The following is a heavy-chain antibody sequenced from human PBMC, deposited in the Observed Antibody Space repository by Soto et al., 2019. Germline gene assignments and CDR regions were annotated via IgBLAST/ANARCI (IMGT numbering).Heavy chain of an antibody. Sequence: PSDTLSLTCSVSGGSISSYFRNWLRQPPGKGLEWIGYIYDDGTTDYNPSLKSRVTILLDMSKNQFSLKLSSVTAADTAVYYCVSSRSAIYGDALDVWGQGTMVNVSS. J-gene: IGHJ3*01. D-gene: IGHD2-2*01. CDR1: GGSISSYF. V-gene: IGHV4-59*03. CDR2: IYDDGTT. CDR3: VSSRSAIYGDALDV.